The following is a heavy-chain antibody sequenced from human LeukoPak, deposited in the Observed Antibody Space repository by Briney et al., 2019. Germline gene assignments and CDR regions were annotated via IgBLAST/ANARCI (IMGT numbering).Heavy chain of an antibody. Sequence: SQTLSLTCTVSGGSISSGGCYWSWIRQHPGKGLEWIGYTYYSGSTYYNPSLKSRVTISVDTSKNQFSLKLSSVTAADTAVYYCARAKGVYYYDSSVHFDYWGQGTLVTVS. CDR2: TYYSGST. V-gene: IGHV4-31*03. CDR3: ARAKGVYYYDSSVHFDY. J-gene: IGHJ4*02. D-gene: IGHD3-22*01. CDR1: GGSISSGGCY.